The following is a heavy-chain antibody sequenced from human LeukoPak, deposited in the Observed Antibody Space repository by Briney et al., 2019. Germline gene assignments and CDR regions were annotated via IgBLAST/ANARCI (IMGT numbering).Heavy chain of an antibody. J-gene: IGHJ4*02. CDR1: GFTFRAYW. Sequence: GGSLKLSCAASGFTFRAYWMSWVRQAPWKGLEWVANIKQDGSEKHYVDSVKGRFTISRDNSKNTLYLQMDSLRAEDTAVYFCAKGTDYYVSGSYYNVFDYWGQGTLVTVSS. CDR2: IKQDGSEK. V-gene: IGHV3-7*03. D-gene: IGHD3-10*01. CDR3: AKGTDYYVSGSYYNVFDY.